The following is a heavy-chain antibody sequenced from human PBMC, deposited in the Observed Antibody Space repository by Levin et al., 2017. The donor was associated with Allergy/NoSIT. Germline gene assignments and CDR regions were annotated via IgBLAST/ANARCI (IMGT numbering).Heavy chain of an antibody. Sequence: GGSLRLSCKGSGYTFTSYWIGWVRQMPGKGLEWMGIIYPGDSDTKYSPSFQGQVTISADKSISTAYLQWSSLKASDTAMYYCARFSDPFDPWGQGTLVTVSS. CDR2: IYPGDSDT. CDR3: ARFSDPFDP. V-gene: IGHV5-51*01. J-gene: IGHJ5*02. CDR1: GYTFTSYW.